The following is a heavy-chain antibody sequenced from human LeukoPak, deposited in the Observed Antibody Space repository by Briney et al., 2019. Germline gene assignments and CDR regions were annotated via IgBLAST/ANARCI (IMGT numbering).Heavy chain of an antibody. CDR3: ATIAVTTALDY. Sequence: PEGSLRLSCAASGFTFSNYWMHWVRQAPGKGLVWVSRINSDGGDTDYADSVKGRFTISRDNAKNTLFLEMNSLRAEDTAVYYCATIAVTTALDYWGQGVLVAVSS. CDR2: INSDGGDT. V-gene: IGHV3-74*01. D-gene: IGHD6-19*01. J-gene: IGHJ4*02. CDR1: GFTFSNYW.